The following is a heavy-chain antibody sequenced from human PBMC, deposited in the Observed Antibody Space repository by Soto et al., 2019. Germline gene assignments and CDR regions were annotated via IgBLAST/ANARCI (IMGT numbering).Heavy chain of an antibody. CDR2: IYYTGST. CDR1: GGSVSSESHY. CDR3: AREKHDFRSGSYYYAMEV. Sequence: SETLSLTCTVSGGSVSSESHYWSWIRQTPGKGLEWIGYIYYTGSTNYNPSLKGRVTMSVDTSRDQVSLRLRSVTRADTAVYYCAREKHDFRSGSYYYAMEVWGQGTKVTVSS. D-gene: IGHD3-3*01. J-gene: IGHJ6*02. V-gene: IGHV4-61*01.